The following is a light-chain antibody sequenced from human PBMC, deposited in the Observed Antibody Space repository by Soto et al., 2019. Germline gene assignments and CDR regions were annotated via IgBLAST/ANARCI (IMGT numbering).Light chain of an antibody. CDR3: QQSYNTPPCT. J-gene: IGKJ2*02. V-gene: IGKV1-39*01. Sequence: DIQMTQSPSSLSASVGDRVTITCRASQSINTYLNWYQQKPGKAPKFLIHAASSLQSGVPSRFSGSGPWTCFTLTIRSLQAEDVVPYYCQQSYNTPPCTFGQGTKLEIK. CDR1: QSINTY. CDR2: AAS.